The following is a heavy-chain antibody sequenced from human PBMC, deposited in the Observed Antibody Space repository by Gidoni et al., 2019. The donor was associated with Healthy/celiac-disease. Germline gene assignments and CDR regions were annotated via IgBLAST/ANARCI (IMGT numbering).Heavy chain of an antibody. Sequence: QVQLVQSGAEVKKPGASVKVSCKASGYTFTSYAMHWVRQAPGQRLEWMGWINAGNGNTKYSQKFQGRVTITRDTSASTAYMELSSLRSEDTAVYYCASFFGVYSSSPYYYGMDVWGQGTTVTVSS. D-gene: IGHD6-6*01. V-gene: IGHV1-3*01. CDR3: ASFFGVYSSSPYYYGMDV. CDR2: INAGNGNT. CDR1: GYTFTSYA. J-gene: IGHJ6*02.